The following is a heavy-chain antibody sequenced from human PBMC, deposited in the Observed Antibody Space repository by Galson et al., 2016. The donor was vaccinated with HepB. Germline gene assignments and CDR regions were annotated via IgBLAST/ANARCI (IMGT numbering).Heavy chain of an antibody. CDR3: GSSNVYVPGGYHFFRGMDV. Sequence: QSGAEVKKPGESLKISCQGSGYSFTNYYIAWVRQMPGKGLEWMGIIYPPDSHTTYSPSFQGRVTISADKSITTAYLQWSSLKASDAAIYYCGSSNVYVPGGYHFFRGMDVWGQGTTGTVSS. CDR1: GYSFTNYY. J-gene: IGHJ6*02. D-gene: IGHD3-10*02. V-gene: IGHV5-51*01. CDR2: IYPPDSHT.